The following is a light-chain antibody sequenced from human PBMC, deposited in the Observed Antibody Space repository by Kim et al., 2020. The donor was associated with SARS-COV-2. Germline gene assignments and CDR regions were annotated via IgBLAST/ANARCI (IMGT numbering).Light chain of an antibody. CDR3: QQYYSTPPS. CDR2: WAS. Sequence: ATLNCKSSQTVLYNSNKKNYLAWYQQKPGQAHELLISWASNRESGVSDRFSGSGSETDITLTISSLQAEDVAVYYCQQYYSTPPSFGQGTKLEIK. V-gene: IGKV4-1*01. CDR1: QTVLYNSNKKNY. J-gene: IGKJ2*03.